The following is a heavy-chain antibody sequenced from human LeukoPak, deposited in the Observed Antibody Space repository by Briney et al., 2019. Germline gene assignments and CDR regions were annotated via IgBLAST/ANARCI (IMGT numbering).Heavy chain of an antibody. D-gene: IGHD3-10*01. CDR1: GYTFTSYD. CDR3: ARGTGLWVRGVIISGPLGY. V-gene: IGHV1-2*02. J-gene: IGHJ4*02. Sequence: ASVKVSCKASGYTFTSYDINWVRQATGQGLEWMGWINPNSGGTNYAQKFQGRVTMTRDTSISTAYMELSRLRSDDTAVYYCARGTGLWVRGVIISGPLGYWGQGTLVTVSS. CDR2: INPNSGGT.